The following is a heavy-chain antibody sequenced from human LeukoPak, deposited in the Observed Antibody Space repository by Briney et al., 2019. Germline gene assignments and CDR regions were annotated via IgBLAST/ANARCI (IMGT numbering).Heavy chain of an antibody. Sequence: SETLSLACTVSGGSISSYYWSWIRQPPGKGLEWIGYIYYSGSTNYNPSLKSRVTISVDTSKNQFSLKLSSVTAADTAVYYCARSDGRFDPWGQGTLVTVSS. CDR2: IYYSGST. J-gene: IGHJ5*02. CDR1: GGSISSYY. V-gene: IGHV4-59*01. CDR3: ARSDGRFDP.